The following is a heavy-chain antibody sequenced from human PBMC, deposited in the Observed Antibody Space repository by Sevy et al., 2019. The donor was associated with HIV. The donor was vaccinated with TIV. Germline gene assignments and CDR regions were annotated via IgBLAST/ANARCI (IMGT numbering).Heavy chain of an antibody. Sequence: GGSLRLSCAVSGFTFSSYSMNWVRQAPGKGLEWVSYISSSSSTIYYADSVKGRFTISRDNAKNSLYLQMNSLRDEDTAVYYCAREISGWSQRLDYWGQGTLVTVSS. CDR2: ISSSSSTI. V-gene: IGHV3-48*02. D-gene: IGHD6-19*01. CDR1: GFTFSSYS. CDR3: AREISGWSQRLDY. J-gene: IGHJ4*02.